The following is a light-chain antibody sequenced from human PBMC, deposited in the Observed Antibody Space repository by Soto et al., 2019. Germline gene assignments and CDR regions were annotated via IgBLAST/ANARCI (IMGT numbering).Light chain of an antibody. CDR3: QKYNSAPWT. CDR1: QGINNY. CDR2: AAS. Sequence: DIQMTQSPSSLSASVGDRVTITCRASQGINNYVAWYQQKPRKVPKLLIYAASTLQSGVPSRFSGSISGTDFALTISSLQPEDVATYYCQKYNSAPWTFGQGTKVDIK. V-gene: IGKV1-27*01. J-gene: IGKJ1*01.